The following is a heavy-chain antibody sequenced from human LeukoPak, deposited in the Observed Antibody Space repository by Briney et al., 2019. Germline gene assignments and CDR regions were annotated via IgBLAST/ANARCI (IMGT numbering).Heavy chain of an antibody. V-gene: IGHV3-21*01. D-gene: IGHD3-9*01. J-gene: IGHJ3*02. Sequence: PGGSLRLSCAASGFTFDDYSMNWVRQAPGKGLEWVSSISSSSSYIYYADSVKGRFTISRDNAKNSLYLQMNSLRAEDTAVYYCASGNYDILGDAFDIWGQGTMVTVSS. CDR1: GFTFDDYS. CDR2: ISSSSSYI. CDR3: ASGNYDILGDAFDI.